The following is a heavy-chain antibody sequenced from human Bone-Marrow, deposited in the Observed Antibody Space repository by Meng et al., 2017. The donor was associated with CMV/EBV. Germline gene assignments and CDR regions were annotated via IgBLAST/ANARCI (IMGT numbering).Heavy chain of an antibody. J-gene: IGHJ3*02. D-gene: IGHD1-26*01. Sequence: ASVKVSCKASGYTFRNYGITWVRQAPGQGLEWMGWINTSKGNTNNAQRFQGRVTMTTDTSTSTAYMELRSLRSDDTAVYYCARDFSQWEPDMQDAFDIWGQGTMVTVSS. CDR1: GYTFRNYG. V-gene: IGHV1-18*01. CDR2: INTSKGNT. CDR3: ARDFSQWEPDMQDAFDI.